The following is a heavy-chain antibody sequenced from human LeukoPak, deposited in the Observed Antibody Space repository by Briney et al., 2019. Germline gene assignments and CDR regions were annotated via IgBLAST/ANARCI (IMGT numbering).Heavy chain of an antibody. J-gene: IGHJ4*02. Sequence: QAGGSLRLSCAASGFTFSSYGMHWVRQAPGKGLEWVAVISYDGSNKYYADSVKGRFTISRDNSKNTLYLQMNSLRAEDTAVYYCAKLVGGWYGDYWGQGTLVTVSS. CDR1: GFTFSSYG. CDR3: AKLVGGWYGDY. V-gene: IGHV3-30*18. CDR2: ISYDGSNK. D-gene: IGHD6-19*01.